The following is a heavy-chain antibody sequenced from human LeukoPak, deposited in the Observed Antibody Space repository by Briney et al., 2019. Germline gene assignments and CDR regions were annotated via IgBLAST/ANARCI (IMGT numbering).Heavy chain of an antibody. CDR2: ISTYNGNT. D-gene: IGHD3-10*01. CDR1: GYTFTSHG. V-gene: IGHV1-18*01. J-gene: IGHJ3*02. Sequence: ASVKVSCKASGYTFTSHGISWVRQAPGQGLEWMGWISTYNGNTNYAQKLQGRVSMTTDTSTSTAYMDLRSLRSDDTAVYYCARDLPGGFGAFDIWGQGTMVTVSS. CDR3: ARDLPGGFGAFDI.